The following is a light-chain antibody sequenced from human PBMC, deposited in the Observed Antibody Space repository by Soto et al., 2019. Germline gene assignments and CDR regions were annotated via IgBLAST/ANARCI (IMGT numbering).Light chain of an antibody. CDR3: QTWDSDIRV. CDR2: LNSDGTQ. V-gene: IGLV4-69*01. J-gene: IGLJ3*02. Sequence: QSVLTQSPSASAPLGASVRLTCTLTSGHSSSAIAWHQQQPQKGPRYLMTLNSDGTQDKGDGIPDRFSGSSSEAERYLTISRLKSEDEADYYCQTWDSDIRVFGGGTKLTVL. CDR1: SGHSSSA.